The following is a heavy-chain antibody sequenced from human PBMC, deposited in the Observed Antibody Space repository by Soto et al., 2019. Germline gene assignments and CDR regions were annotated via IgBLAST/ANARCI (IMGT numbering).Heavy chain of an antibody. Sequence: EVQLLESGGGLVQPGGSLRLSCAASGFTFSNYAMSWVRQTPGKGLEWVSTISGGGGNTYYPDSVKGRFTISRDNSKDTVYMQMNSPVAEGTAIYYRANERLGRGADYWGQGALVTVTS. J-gene: IGHJ4*02. CDR1: GFTFSNYA. V-gene: IGHV3-23*01. CDR2: ISGGGGNT. CDR3: ANERLGRGADY.